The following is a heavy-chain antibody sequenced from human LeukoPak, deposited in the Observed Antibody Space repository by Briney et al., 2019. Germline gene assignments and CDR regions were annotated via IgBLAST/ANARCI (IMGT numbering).Heavy chain of an antibody. J-gene: IGHJ4*02. CDR1: GFTFSSYA. CDR3: AKDRSDYDFWSDGGYFDY. CDR2: IRYDGSNK. Sequence: PGGSLRLSRAASGFTFSSYAMSWVRQAPGKGLEWVAFIRYDGSNKYYADSVKGRFTISRDNSRNTLYLQMNSLRAEDTAVYYCAKDRSDYDFWSDGGYFDYWGQGTLVTVSS. V-gene: IGHV3-30*02. D-gene: IGHD3-3*01.